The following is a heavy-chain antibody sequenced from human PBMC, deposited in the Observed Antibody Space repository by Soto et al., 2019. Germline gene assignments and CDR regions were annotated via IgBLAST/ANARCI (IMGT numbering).Heavy chain of an antibody. V-gene: IGHV3-23*01. CDR2: ISGSGGRT. Sequence: GGSLRLSCAASGFTFSSYAMSWVRQAPGKGLEWVSAISGSGGRTYYADSVKGRFTISRDNSKNTLYLQMNSLRAEDTAVYYCAKGFEYSSSSNLDYWGQGTLVTVSS. CDR3: AKGFEYSSSSNLDY. D-gene: IGHD6-6*01. J-gene: IGHJ4*02. CDR1: GFTFSSYA.